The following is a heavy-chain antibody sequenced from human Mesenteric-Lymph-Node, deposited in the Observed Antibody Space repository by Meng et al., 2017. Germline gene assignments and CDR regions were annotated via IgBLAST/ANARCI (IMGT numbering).Heavy chain of an antibody. J-gene: IGHJ5*02. CDR2: IYTSGNS. CDR1: GAAIGTYH. D-gene: IGHD5-18*01. CDR3: AREGNSYGFSSYWFDP. V-gene: IGHV4-4*07. Sequence: ESRPGRGTPSATRSLPCTVSGAAIGTYHCGWIRQPAGKGLEWIGRIYTSGNSDYNPSLKSRLLISVDTSKKQFSLQLTSVTAADTAVYYCAREGNSYGFSSYWFDPWGQGILVTVSS.